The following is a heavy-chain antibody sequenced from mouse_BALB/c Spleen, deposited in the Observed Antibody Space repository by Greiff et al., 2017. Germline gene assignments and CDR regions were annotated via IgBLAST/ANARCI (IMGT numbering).Heavy chain of an antibody. CDR3: ARVGNYNAMDY. D-gene: IGHD2-1*01. V-gene: IGHV5-6-5*01. CDR2: ISSGGST. Sequence: EVQLVESGGGLVKPGGSLKLSCAASGFTFSSYAMSWVRQTPEKRLEWVASISSGGSTYYPDSVKGRFTISRDNARNILYLQMSSLRSEDTAMYYCARVGNYNAMDYWGQGTSVTVPS. J-gene: IGHJ4*01. CDR1: GFTFSSYA.